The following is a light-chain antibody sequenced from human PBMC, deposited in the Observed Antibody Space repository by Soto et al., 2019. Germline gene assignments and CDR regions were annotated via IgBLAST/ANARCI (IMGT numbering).Light chain of an antibody. J-gene: IGKJ1*01. V-gene: IGKV1-5*01. Sequence: DIQMTQSPSTLSASVGDRVTITCRASQSISSWLAWDQQKPGKAPKLLIYDASSLESGVPSRFSGSGSGTEFALTISSLQPDDFATYDCQQYNSYSPWTFGQGTKVEIK. CDR3: QQYNSYSPWT. CDR1: QSISSW. CDR2: DAS.